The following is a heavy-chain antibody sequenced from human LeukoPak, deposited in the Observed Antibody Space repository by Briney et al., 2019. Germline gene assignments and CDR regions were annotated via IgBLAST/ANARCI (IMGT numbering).Heavy chain of an antibody. CDR2: ISSSGSTI. V-gene: IGHV3-48*04. D-gene: IGHD3-22*01. CDR3: ARDSYYYDSSGYSRAFDI. CDR1: GFTFSSYA. J-gene: IGHJ3*02. Sequence: GGSLRLSCAASGFTFSSYAMSWVRQAPGKGLEWVSYISSSGSTIYYADSVKGRFTISRDNAKNSLYLQMNSLRAEDTAVYYCARDSYYYDSSGYSRAFDIWGQGTMVTVSS.